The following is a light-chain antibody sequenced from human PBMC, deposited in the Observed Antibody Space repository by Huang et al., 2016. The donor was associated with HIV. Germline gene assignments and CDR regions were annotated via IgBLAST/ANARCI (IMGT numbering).Light chain of an antibody. Sequence: EIAMTQSPATLYVSPGERVTLSCRASQSVSSNLAWYQQKPGQAPSLLLYGASTRATGIPARVSGSGSGTEFTLTISSLQSEDFAVYYCQQYNNWPPGDTFGQGTKLEIK. J-gene: IGKJ2*01. CDR2: GAS. CDR1: QSVSSN. CDR3: QQYNNWPPGDT. V-gene: IGKV3-15*01.